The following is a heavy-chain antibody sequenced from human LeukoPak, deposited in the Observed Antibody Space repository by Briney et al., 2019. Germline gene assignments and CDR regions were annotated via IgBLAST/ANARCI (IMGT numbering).Heavy chain of an antibody. CDR1: GGSISSYY. V-gene: IGHV4-59*01. CDR3: ARTSGWSNWFDP. Sequence: SETLSLTCTVSGGSISSYYWSWIRQPPGKGLEWIGYIYYSGSTNYNPSLKSRVTISVDTSKNQFSLKLSSVTAADTAVYYCARTSGWSNWFDPWGREPWSPSPQ. J-gene: IGHJ5*02. D-gene: IGHD6-19*01. CDR2: IYYSGST.